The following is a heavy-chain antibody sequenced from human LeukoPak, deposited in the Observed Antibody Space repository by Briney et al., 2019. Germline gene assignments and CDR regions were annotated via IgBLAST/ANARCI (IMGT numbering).Heavy chain of an antibody. CDR3: AREQCSSTSCYTYYYYYGMDV. J-gene: IGHJ6*02. CDR1: GFTFSSYG. D-gene: IGHD2-2*02. CDR2: ISYDGRNK. Sequence: GRSLRLSCAASGFTFSSYGMHWVRQAPGKGLEWVAVISYDGRNKYYADSVKGRFTISRDNSKNTLYLQMNSLRAEDTAVYYCAREQCSSTSCYTYYYYYGMDVWGQGTTVTVSS. V-gene: IGHV3-30*03.